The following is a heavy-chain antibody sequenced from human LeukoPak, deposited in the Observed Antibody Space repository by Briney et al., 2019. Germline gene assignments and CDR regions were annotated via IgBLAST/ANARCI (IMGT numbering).Heavy chain of an antibody. CDR2: INPNSGGT. CDR3: ARDQNGSGSYYHHDAFDI. V-gene: IGHV1-2*02. Sequence: ASVKVSCKASGYTFTGYYMHWVRQAPGQGLEWMGWINPNSGGTNYTQKFQGRATMTRDTSISTAYMELSRLRSDDTAVYYCARDQNGSGSYYHHDAFDIWGQGTMVTVSS. CDR1: GYTFTGYY. J-gene: IGHJ3*02. D-gene: IGHD3-10*01.